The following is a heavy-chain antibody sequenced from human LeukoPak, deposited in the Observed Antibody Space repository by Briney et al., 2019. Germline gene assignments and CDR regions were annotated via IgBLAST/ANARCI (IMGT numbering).Heavy chain of an antibody. CDR2: FDPEDGET. CDR3: ARDNFGVGAIRMDV. CDR1: GYTLTELS. J-gene: IGHJ6*02. D-gene: IGHD1-26*01. Sequence: ASVKVSCKVSGYTLTELSMHWVRQAPGKGLEWMGGFDPEDGETIYAQKFQGRVTMTEDTSTDTAYMELSSLRSEDTAVYYCARDNFGVGAIRMDVWGQGTTVTVSS. V-gene: IGHV1-24*01.